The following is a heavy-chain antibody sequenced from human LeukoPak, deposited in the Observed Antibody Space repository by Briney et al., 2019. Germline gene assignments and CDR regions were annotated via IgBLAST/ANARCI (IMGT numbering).Heavy chain of an antibody. CDR1: GGSISSYY. J-gene: IGHJ4*02. CDR2: IYYSGRT. D-gene: IGHD5-12*01. Sequence: SETLSLTCTVSGGSISSYYWSWIQQPPGKGLDWIGYIYYSGRTNYNPSLKSRVTISVDTSKNQFSLKLSSVTAADTAVYYCARAVVATVYFDYWGQGTLVTVSS. V-gene: IGHV4-59*08. CDR3: ARAVVATVYFDY.